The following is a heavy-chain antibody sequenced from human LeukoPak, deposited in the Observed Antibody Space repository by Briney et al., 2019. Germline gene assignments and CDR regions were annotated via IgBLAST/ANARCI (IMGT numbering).Heavy chain of an antibody. Sequence: SQTLSLTCAISGDSVSSSSATWNWIRQSPSRGLEWLGRTYYKSKWYNDYAVSVKSRITISPDTSRSQFSLQLNSATPEDTAVYYCARDPSGGFRWYFDLWGRGTLVTVSS. CDR2: TYYKSKWYN. J-gene: IGHJ2*01. CDR3: ARDPSGGFRWYFDL. D-gene: IGHD2-15*01. CDR1: GDSVSSSSAT. V-gene: IGHV6-1*01.